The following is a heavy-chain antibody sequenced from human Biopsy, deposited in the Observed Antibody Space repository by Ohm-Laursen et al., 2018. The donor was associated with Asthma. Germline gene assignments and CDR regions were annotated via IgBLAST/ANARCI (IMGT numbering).Heavy chain of an antibody. CDR3: ARAVDYSHYYGIDV. CDR2: ISVYNGNT. J-gene: IGHJ6*02. CDR1: GYTFNIAS. D-gene: IGHD3-10*01. Sequence: SVKVSCKTSGYTFNIASITWVRQAPGQGLEWMGWISVYNGNTKVAQKLQDRVTMITDTSTSTAYMELRSLRSDDTAVYFCARAVDYSHYYGIDVWGQGTTVTVS. V-gene: IGHV1-18*01.